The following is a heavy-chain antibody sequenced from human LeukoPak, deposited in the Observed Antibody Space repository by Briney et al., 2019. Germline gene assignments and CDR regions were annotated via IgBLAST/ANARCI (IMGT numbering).Heavy chain of an antibody. CDR1: GFTFSSYD. J-gene: IGHJ5*02. Sequence: TGGSLRLSCAASGFTFSSYDMHWVHQATGKGLEWVSAIGTAGDTYYPGSVKGRFTISRENAKNSLCLQMNSLRAGDTAVYYCARERRGWFDPWGQGTLVTVSS. CDR2: IGTAGDT. V-gene: IGHV3-13*01. CDR3: ARERRGWFDP.